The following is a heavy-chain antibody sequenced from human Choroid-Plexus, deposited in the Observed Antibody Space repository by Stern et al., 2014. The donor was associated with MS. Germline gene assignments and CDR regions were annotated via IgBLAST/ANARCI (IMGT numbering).Heavy chain of an antibody. CDR1: GFPFGSCA. V-gene: IGHV3-30*18. CDR2: VSYDGSNK. Sequence: VQMVDSGGGVVQPGRPLRLSCVASGFPFGSCALHWVRQAPGKGLECAAGVSYDGSNKYYADSVKGRFTISRDNSQNTLYMQMSSLRPEDTAVYYCAKDRQYLTYFFDHWGQGSLVTVAS. CDR3: AKDRQYLTYFFDH. J-gene: IGHJ5*02. D-gene: IGHD2/OR15-2a*01.